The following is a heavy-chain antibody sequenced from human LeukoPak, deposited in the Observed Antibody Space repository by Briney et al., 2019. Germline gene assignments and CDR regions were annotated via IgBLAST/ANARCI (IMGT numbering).Heavy chain of an antibody. V-gene: IGHV4-39*07. CDR2: IYYSGST. CDR3: ARAGNTVVNSFDY. D-gene: IGHD4-23*01. Sequence: SENLSLTCTVSGGSISSSSYYRGWIRQPPGKGLEWIGSIYYSGSTYYNPSLKSRVTISVDKSKNQFSLKLSSVTAADTAVYYCARAGNTVVNSFDYWGQGTLVTVSS. J-gene: IGHJ4*02. CDR1: GGSISSSSYY.